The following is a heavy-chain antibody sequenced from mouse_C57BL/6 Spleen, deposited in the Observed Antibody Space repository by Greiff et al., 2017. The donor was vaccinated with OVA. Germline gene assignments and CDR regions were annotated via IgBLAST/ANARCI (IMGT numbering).Heavy chain of an antibody. CDR2: IYPGDGDT. V-gene: IGHV1-82*01. CDR1: GYAFSSSW. Sequence: QVQLQQSGPELVKPGASVKISCKASGYAFSSSWMNWVKQRPGKGLEWIGRIYPGDGDTNYNGKFKGKATLTADKSSSTAYMQLSSLTSEDSAVYFCARWGFITTVEDYWGQGTTLTVSS. CDR3: ARWGFITTVEDY. D-gene: IGHD1-1*01. J-gene: IGHJ2*01.